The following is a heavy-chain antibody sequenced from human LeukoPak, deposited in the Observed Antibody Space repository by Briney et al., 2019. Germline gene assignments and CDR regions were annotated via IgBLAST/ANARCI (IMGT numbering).Heavy chain of an antibody. V-gene: IGHV1-69*13. CDR3: ARDGSPYSSSSAAFDI. Sequence: SVKVSCKASGYTFTSYYMHWVRQAAGQELEWMGGIIPIFGTANYAQKFQGRVTITVDESTSTAYMELSSLRSEDTAVYYCARDGSPYSSSSAAFDIWGQGTMVTVSS. CDR1: GYTFTSYY. J-gene: IGHJ3*02. CDR2: IIPIFGTA. D-gene: IGHD6-6*01.